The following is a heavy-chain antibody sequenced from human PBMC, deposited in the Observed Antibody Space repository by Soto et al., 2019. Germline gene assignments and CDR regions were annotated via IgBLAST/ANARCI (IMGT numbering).Heavy chain of an antibody. V-gene: IGHV3-30*18. CDR2: ISFDGYSK. D-gene: IGHD3-22*01. CDR1: GFTFNNYG. J-gene: IGHJ6*02. CDR3: EKEKSHYDSRSGMAV. Sequence: QVQLVQSGGGVVQPGESLRLSCAASGFTFNNYGMHWVRQAPGKGLEWVAVISFDGYSKYYADSVKGRLTISRDNSKNSLNGKMNSLRAGDRGVFYGEKEKSHYDSRSGMAVWGQGTTVTVPS.